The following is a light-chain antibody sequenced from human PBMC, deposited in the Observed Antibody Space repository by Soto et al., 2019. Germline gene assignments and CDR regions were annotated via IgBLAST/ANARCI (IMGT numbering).Light chain of an antibody. CDR2: DAS. J-gene: IGKJ1*01. Sequence: DIQMTQSPSMLSASVGDRVTIACRASQSIRRWLAWYQQKPGKAPKLLIFDASTVESGVPSRFSGRGSETEFTLTISSLQPGDFATYYCQQYNSYSPATFGQGTKVEI. V-gene: IGKV1-5*01. CDR1: QSIRRW. CDR3: QQYNSYSPAT.